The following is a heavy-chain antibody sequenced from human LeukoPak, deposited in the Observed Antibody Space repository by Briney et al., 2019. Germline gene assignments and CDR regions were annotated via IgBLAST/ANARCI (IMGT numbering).Heavy chain of an antibody. Sequence: GASVKVSCKASGYTFTSYDINWVRQATGQGLEWMGWMNPNSGNTGYAQKFQGRVTMTRSTSISTAYMELSSLRSEDTAVYYCASGYYDSSGYYPGDYWGQGTLVTVSS. CDR3: ASGYYDSSGYYPGDY. J-gene: IGHJ4*02. V-gene: IGHV1-8*01. CDR2: MNPNSGNT. CDR1: GYTFTSYD. D-gene: IGHD3-22*01.